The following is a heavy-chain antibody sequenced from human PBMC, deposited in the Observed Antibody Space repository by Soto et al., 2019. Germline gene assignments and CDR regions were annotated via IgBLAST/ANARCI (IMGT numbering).Heavy chain of an antibody. V-gene: IGHV1-46*01. D-gene: IGHD2-15*01. Sequence: ASVKVSCKASGYTFPSYYMHWVRQAPGQGLEWMGIINPSGGSTSYAQKFQGRVTMTRDTSTSTVYMELSSLRSEDTAVYYCARGDCSGGSCYAGIDYWGQGTLVTVSS. CDR3: ARGDCSGGSCYAGIDY. J-gene: IGHJ4*02. CDR2: INPSGGST. CDR1: GYTFPSYY.